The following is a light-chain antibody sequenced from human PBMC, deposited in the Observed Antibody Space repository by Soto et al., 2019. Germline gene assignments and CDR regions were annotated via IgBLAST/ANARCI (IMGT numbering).Light chain of an antibody. V-gene: IGKV1-39*01. CDR1: QSISIY. J-gene: IGKJ1*01. Sequence: DIQMTQSPSSLSASVGDRVTITCRASQSISIYLNWYQQKPGKAPKLLIYAASSLQSGVPSRFSGSGSGTDFTLTISSLQPEDFATYYCQQSYSTLSWTVGQGTKVDIK. CDR2: AAS. CDR3: QQSYSTLSWT.